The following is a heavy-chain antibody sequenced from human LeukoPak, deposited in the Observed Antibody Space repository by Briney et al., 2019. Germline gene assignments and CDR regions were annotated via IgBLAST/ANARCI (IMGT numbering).Heavy chain of an antibody. CDR1: GFTFSSYA. Sequence: PGGSLRLSCAASGFTFSSYAMSWVRQAPGKGLEWVSAISGSGGSTYYADSVKGRFTISRDNSKNTLYLQMNSLRAEDTAVYYCAKVGHSIVVVTAIPNFDCWGQGTLVTVSS. V-gene: IGHV3-23*01. CDR2: ISGSGGST. D-gene: IGHD2-21*02. J-gene: IGHJ4*02. CDR3: AKVGHSIVVVTAIPNFDC.